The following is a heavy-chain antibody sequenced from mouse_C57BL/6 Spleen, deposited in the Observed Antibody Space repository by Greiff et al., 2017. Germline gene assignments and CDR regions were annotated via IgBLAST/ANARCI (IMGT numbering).Heavy chain of an antibody. V-gene: IGHV5-4*01. D-gene: IGHD2-5*01. J-gene: IGHJ4*01. Sequence: EVKLVESGGGLVKPGGSLKLSCAASGFTFSSYAMSWVRQTPEKRLEWVATISDGGSYTYYPDNVKGRFTISRDNAKNNLYLQMSHLKSEDTAMYYCARDSKSYAMGYWGQGTSVTVSS. CDR3: ARDSKSYAMGY. CDR1: GFTFSSYA. CDR2: ISDGGSYT.